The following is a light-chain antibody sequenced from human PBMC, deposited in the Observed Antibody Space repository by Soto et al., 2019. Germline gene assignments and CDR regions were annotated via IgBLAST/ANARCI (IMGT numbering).Light chain of an antibody. CDR1: RSISSSY. CDR2: ATS. J-gene: IGKJ5*01. Sequence: ELVLPQSPGTLSLSPGDSATLSCRASRSISSSYLAWYQQKPGQAPRLLIYATSSRATGIPDRFSGSGSGTDFTLTVSRLEPEDFAVYYCQQYGSSPPITFGQGTRLEIK. CDR3: QQYGSSPPIT. V-gene: IGKV3-20*01.